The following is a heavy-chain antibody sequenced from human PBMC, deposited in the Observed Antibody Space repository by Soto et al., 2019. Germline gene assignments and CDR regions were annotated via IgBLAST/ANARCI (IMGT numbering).Heavy chain of an antibody. J-gene: IGHJ4*02. CDR2: IRSSGRTI. V-gene: IGHV3-11*01. Sequence: RIRQDKGKGLEWVSHIRSSGRTIYYADSVKGRFTISRDNAKNSLYLQMNSLRAEDTAVYYCARVGPPSDYWGQGTPVTVSS. CDR3: ARVGPPSDY.